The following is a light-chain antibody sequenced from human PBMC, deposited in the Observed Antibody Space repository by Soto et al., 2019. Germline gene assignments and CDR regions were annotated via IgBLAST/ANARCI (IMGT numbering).Light chain of an antibody. CDR1: NSNIGTNT. CDR2: TNN. Sequence: QSVLTQPPSASATPGQRVTISCSGSNSNIGTNTFNWYQQLPGTAPRLLIYTNNQRPSGVPQRFSGSKTGTSASLAIGGLQSEDGADYYCAAWDDSLGAYVFGTGTKVTVL. CDR3: AAWDDSLGAYV. V-gene: IGLV1-44*01. J-gene: IGLJ1*01.